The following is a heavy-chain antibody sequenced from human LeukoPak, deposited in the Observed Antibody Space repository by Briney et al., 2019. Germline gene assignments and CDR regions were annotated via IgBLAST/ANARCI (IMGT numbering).Heavy chain of an antibody. V-gene: IGHV3-23*01. Sequence: GGSLRLSCAASGFSLSSYAMSWVRQAPGKGLEWVSAISGSGGSTYYADSVKGRFTISRDNSKNTLYLQMNSLRAEDTAVYYCAKDNAYSSGWLYYFDYWGQGTLVTVSS. J-gene: IGHJ4*02. D-gene: IGHD6-19*01. CDR1: GFSLSSYA. CDR3: AKDNAYSSGWLYYFDY. CDR2: ISGSGGST.